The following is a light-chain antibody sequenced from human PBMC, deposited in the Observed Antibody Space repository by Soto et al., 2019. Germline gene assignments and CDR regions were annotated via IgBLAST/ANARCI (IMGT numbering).Light chain of an antibody. CDR1: SSDVGSYNL. Sequence: SALGQPASVSGAPGQSITISCTGTSSDVGSYNLVSWYQQHPGKAPKLMIYEVSKRPSGVSNRFSGSKSGNTASLTISGLQAEDEADYYCCSYAGSSTFLYVFGTGTKVTVL. CDR3: CSYAGSSTFLYV. J-gene: IGLJ1*01. CDR2: EVS. V-gene: IGLV2-23*02.